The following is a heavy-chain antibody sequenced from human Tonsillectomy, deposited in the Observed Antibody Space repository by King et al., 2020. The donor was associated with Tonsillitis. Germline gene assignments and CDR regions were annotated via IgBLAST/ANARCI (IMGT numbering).Heavy chain of an antibody. CDR3: ASDAALGNWNDSAIAFDI. Sequence: VQLQESGPGLVKPSQTLSLTCAVSGGSISSGGYSWNWIRQPPGKGLEWIGYIHYSGSTYYNPSLKSRVTISLDTYKNQFSLKLNSVTAADTAVYYCASDAALGNWNDSAIAFDIWGQGTMVTVSS. CDR1: GGSISSGGYS. D-gene: IGHD1-20*01. V-gene: IGHV4-30-4*07. J-gene: IGHJ3*02. CDR2: IHYSGST.